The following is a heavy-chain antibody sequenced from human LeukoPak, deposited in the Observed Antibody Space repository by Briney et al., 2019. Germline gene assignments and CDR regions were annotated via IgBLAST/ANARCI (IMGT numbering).Heavy chain of an antibody. J-gene: IGHJ4*02. CDR2: IYAGDSDT. CDR3: GRSKGFSYANYFDY. D-gene: IGHD5-18*01. V-gene: IGHV5-51*01. Sequence: GESLKISCMGSGYKFNTYWIGWVRRMPGKGLEWMGVIYAGDSDTRYSPSFRGQVTISADKSISTAYLQWSSLKASDTAMYYCGRSKGFSYANYFDYWGQGTLVTVSS. CDR1: GYKFNTYW.